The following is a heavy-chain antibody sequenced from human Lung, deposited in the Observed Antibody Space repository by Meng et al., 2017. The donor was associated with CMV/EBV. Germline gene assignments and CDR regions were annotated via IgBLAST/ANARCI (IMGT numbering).Heavy chain of an antibody. Sequence: GGVVPPVRSLRLSCAASGFTFSSYAMHWVRQAPGKGLVWVAVISYDGSTKYYADSVKGRFTISRDNSKNTLYLQMNSLRAEDTAVYYCAHGGGDCWGQGTLVTVSS. CDR1: GFTFSSYA. V-gene: IGHV3-30-3*01. J-gene: IGHJ4*02. CDR3: AHGGGDC. CDR2: ISYDGSTK. D-gene: IGHD2-15*01.